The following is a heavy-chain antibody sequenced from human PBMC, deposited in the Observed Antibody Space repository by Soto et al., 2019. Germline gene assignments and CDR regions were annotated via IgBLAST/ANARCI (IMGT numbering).Heavy chain of an antibody. CDR2: ISSSSSYT. CDR1: GFTFSDYY. J-gene: IGHJ4*02. CDR3: AGYYYDSSGYYQLDY. D-gene: IGHD3-22*01. V-gene: IGHV3-11*06. Sequence: GGSLRLSCAASGFTFSDYYMSWIRQAPGKGLEWVSYISSSSSYTNYADSVKGRFTISRDNAKNSLYLQMNSLRAEDTAVYYCAGYYYDSSGYYQLDYWGQGTLVTVSS.